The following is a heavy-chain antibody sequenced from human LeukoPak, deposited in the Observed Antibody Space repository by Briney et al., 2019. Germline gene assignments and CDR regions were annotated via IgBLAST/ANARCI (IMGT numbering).Heavy chain of an antibody. CDR3: ARDNSGWYDY. Sequence: ASVKVSCKASGYTFTSYGISWVRQAPGQGLEWMGWINPNSGGTNYAQKFQGRVTMTRDTSISTAYMELSRLRSDDTAVYYCARDNSGWYDYWGQGTLVTVSS. J-gene: IGHJ4*02. D-gene: IGHD6-19*01. V-gene: IGHV1-2*02. CDR1: GYTFTSYG. CDR2: INPNSGGT.